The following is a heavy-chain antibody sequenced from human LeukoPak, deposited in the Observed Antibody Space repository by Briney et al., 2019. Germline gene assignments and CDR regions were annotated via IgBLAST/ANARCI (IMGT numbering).Heavy chain of an antibody. CDR2: INGDGSST. Sequence: GGSLRLSCAASGFTFSSYWMHWVRQAPGKGLVWVSRINGDGSSTSYADSVKGRFTISRDNAKNTLYLQMNSLRAEDTAVYYCAGIVATSFWGQGTLVTVSS. D-gene: IGHD5-12*01. V-gene: IGHV3-74*01. CDR3: AGIVATSF. CDR1: GFTFSSYW. J-gene: IGHJ4*02.